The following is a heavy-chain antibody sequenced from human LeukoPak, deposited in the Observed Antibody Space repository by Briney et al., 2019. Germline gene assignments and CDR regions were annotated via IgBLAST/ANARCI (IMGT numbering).Heavy chain of an antibody. CDR3: ARVHKYYYDTGAFGI. CDR1: GFTFSSYG. D-gene: IGHD3-22*01. V-gene: IGHV3-30*02. CDR2: IRYDGSNK. J-gene: IGHJ3*02. Sequence: GGSLRPSCAASGFTFSSYGMHWVRQAPGKGLEWVAFIRYDGSNKYYADSVKGRFTISRDNSKNTLYLQMNSLRAEDTAVYYCARVHKYYYDTGAFGIWGQGTMVTVSS.